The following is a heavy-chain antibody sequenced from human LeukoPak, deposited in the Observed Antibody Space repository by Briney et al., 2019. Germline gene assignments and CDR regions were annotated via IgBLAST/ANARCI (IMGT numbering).Heavy chain of an antibody. Sequence: EASVKVSCKASGYTFTGYYMHWVRQAPGQGLKWMGWINPNSGGTNYAQKFQGRVTMTRDTSISTAYMELSRLRSDDTAAYYCASSITEVVPAAIPDYWGQGTLVTVSS. V-gene: IGHV1-2*02. D-gene: IGHD2-2*02. J-gene: IGHJ4*02. CDR2: INPNSGGT. CDR1: GYTFTGYY. CDR3: ASSITEVVPAAIPDY.